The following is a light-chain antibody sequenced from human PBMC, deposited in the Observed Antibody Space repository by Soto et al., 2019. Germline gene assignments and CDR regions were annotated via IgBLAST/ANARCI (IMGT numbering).Light chain of an antibody. CDR1: QTISTW. J-gene: IGKJ1*01. Sequence: DTQMTQSPSTLSASVGDRVTITCRASQTISTWLAWYQQRPGKAPKLLIYDVSTLERGVPSRFSGRGSGTQFPLTISSLQPDDFATYYCQQYTYPSTFGQGTKVEIK. V-gene: IGKV1-5*01. CDR2: DVS. CDR3: QQYTYPST.